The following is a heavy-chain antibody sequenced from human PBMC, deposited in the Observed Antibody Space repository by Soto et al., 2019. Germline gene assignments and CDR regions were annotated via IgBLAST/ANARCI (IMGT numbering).Heavy chain of an antibody. D-gene: IGHD1-1*01. Sequence: GGSLRLSCAASGFTFSSYSMNWVRRAPGKGLEWVSSISSSSSYIYYADSVKGRFTISRDNAKNSLYLQMNSLRAEDTAVYYCARDGGPNWSFGNYYGMDVWGQGTTVTVSS. CDR3: ARDGGPNWSFGNYYGMDV. V-gene: IGHV3-21*01. CDR1: GFTFSSYS. J-gene: IGHJ6*02. CDR2: ISSSSSYI.